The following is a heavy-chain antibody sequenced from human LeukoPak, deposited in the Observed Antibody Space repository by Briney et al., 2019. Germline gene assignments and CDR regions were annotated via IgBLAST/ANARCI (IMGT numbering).Heavy chain of an antibody. J-gene: IGHJ6*02. CDR3: ARDPGQSQLLWFGELSHYYYYGMDV. D-gene: IGHD3-10*01. CDR1: AGSISSYY. CDR2: IYTSGST. V-gene: IGHV4-4*07. Sequence: SETLSLTCTVSAGSISSYYWSWIRQPAGKGLEWIGRIYTSGSTNYNPSLKSRVTMSVDTSKNQFTLKLSSVTAADTAVYYCARDPGQSQLLWFGELSHYYYYGMDVWGRGTTVTVSS.